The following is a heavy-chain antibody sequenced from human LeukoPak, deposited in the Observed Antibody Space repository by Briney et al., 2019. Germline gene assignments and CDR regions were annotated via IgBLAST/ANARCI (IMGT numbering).Heavy chain of an antibody. V-gene: IGHV3-48*04. CDR3: ARDGIHSSSGDY. CDR2: ISSRSSTI. CDR1: GFTFSNYN. Sequence: GGSLRLSCAASGFTFSNYNMNWVRQAPGKGLEWVAYISSRSSTIYHADSVKGRFTISRDNAKNSLYLQMNSLRAEDTAVYYCARDGIHSSSGDYWGQGTLVTVSS. D-gene: IGHD6-6*01. J-gene: IGHJ4*02.